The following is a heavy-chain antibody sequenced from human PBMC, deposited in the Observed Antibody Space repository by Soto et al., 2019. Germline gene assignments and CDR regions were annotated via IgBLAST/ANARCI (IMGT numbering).Heavy chain of an antibody. Sequence: ASVKVSCKASGYTFTSYDINWVRQATGQGLEWMGWMNPNSGNTGYAQKFQGRVTMTRNTSISTAYMELSSLRSEDTAVYYCCSSWTGRRGVYYYYMDVWGKGTTVTVSS. CDR1: GYTFTSYD. V-gene: IGHV1-8*01. CDR2: MNPNSGNT. D-gene: IGHD6-13*01. J-gene: IGHJ6*03. CDR3: CSSWTGRRGVYYYYMDV.